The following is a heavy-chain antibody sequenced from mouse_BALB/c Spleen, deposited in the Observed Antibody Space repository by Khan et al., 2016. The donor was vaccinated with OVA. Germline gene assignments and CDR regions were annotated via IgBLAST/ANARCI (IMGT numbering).Heavy chain of an antibody. CDR3: ARKDYYDYDPFPY. CDR1: GYSITSEYA. D-gene: IGHD2-4*01. J-gene: IGHJ3*01. Sequence: EVQLKQSGPGLVKPSQSLSLTCTVTGYSITSEYAWNWIRQFPGNILEWMGYINYSGNTRYNPSLKSRISITRDTSKNQFFLQLNSVTTEDTATYYCARKDYYDYDPFPYWGQGTLVTVSA. CDR2: INYSGNT. V-gene: IGHV3-2*02.